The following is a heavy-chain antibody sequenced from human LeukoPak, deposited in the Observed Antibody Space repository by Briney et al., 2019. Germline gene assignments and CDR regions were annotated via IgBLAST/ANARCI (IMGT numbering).Heavy chain of an antibody. CDR1: GGYISSGGYY. J-gene: IGHJ4*02. D-gene: IGHD4-17*01. Sequence: PSETLSLTCTVSGGYISSGGYYWRWLRQPPGKGLEWIGYIFHSGSTYYNPSLKSRVTISVDRSKNHFSLKVTSVTAADTAVYYCARHEGYGDYAFDYWGQGTLVTVSS. CDR3: ARHEGYGDYAFDY. V-gene: IGHV4-30-2*01. CDR2: IFHSGST.